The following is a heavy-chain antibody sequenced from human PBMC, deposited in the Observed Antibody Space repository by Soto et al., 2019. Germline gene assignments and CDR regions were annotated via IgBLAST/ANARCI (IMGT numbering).Heavy chain of an antibody. CDR1: GYTFTNYG. CDR2: ISAYNGNT. D-gene: IGHD6-6*01. V-gene: IGHV1-18*01. J-gene: IGHJ6*03. CDR3: ARVRQRVGYFYYYMDV. Sequence: QVQLLQSGAEVKKPGASVKVSCKASGYTFTNYGITWVRQAPGQGLEWMGWISAYNGNTHYTQRLQGRVTMTTDTSTSTAYMELRGLRSDDTAVDYCARVRQRVGYFYYYMDVWGQGTTVTVSS.